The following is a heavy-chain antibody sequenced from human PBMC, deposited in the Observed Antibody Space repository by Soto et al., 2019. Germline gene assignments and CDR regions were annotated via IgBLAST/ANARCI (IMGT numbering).Heavy chain of an antibody. Sequence: QVQLVQSGAEVKKPGASVKVSCKASGYTFTSYYMHWVRQAPGQGLEWMGGIIPIFGTANYAQKFQGRVTITADKSTSTAYMELSSLRSEDTAVYYCARLPITMVRGGLGNWFDPWGQGTLVTVSS. V-gene: IGHV1-69*06. J-gene: IGHJ5*02. CDR2: IIPIFGTA. D-gene: IGHD3-10*01. CDR1: GYTFTSYY. CDR3: ARLPITMVRGGLGNWFDP.